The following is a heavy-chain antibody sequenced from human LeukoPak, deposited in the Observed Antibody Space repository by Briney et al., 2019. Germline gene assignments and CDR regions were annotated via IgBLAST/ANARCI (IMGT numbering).Heavy chain of an antibody. CDR3: ARVDDYGGINFDY. D-gene: IGHD4-23*01. V-gene: IGHV1-69*13. Sequence: GASVKVSCKASGGTSSSYAISWVRQAPGQGLEWMGGIIPMLGTAHYAQKFRGRVTITADESTSTVYMDLSSLRSEDTAVYYCARVDDYGGINFDYWGQGTLVTVSS. J-gene: IGHJ4*02. CDR1: GGTSSSYA. CDR2: IIPMLGTA.